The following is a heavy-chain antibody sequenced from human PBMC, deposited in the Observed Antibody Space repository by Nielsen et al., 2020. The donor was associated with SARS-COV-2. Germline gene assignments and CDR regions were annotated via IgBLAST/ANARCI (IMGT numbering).Heavy chain of an antibody. CDR3: ARQPRSIISNWFDP. V-gene: IGHV5-51*01. Sequence: GGSLRLSCQGSGYTFTSYWIGWVRQMPGKGLEWMGVIYPRDSDTRYNPSFQGHVTISADKSITTAYLQWSSLEASDSAMYYCARQPRSIISNWFDPWGQGTLVTVST. CDR1: GYTFTSYW. J-gene: IGHJ5*02. D-gene: IGHD2/OR15-2a*01. CDR2: IYPRDSDT.